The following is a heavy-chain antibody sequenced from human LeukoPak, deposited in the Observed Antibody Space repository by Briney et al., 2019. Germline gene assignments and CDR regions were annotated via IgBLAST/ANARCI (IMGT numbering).Heavy chain of an antibody. CDR2: IYDSGNT. CDR3: ARQEKFSSVFWSGPDSPLVNWFDP. J-gene: IGHJ5*02. CDR1: GGSIRSSTSY. V-gene: IGHV4-39*01. D-gene: IGHD3-3*01. Sequence: SETLSLTCIVSGGSIRSSTSYWGWIRQPPGKGLQWIGSIYDSGNTYYNPSLKSRVTISVDTSNNQFSLKVNSVTAADTAVYYCARQEKFSSVFWSGPDSPLVNWFDPWGQGTLVTVSS.